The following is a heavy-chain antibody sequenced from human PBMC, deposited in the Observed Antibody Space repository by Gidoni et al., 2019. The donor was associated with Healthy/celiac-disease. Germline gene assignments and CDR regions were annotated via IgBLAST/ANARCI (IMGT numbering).Heavy chain of an antibody. J-gene: IGHJ3*02. CDR3: ARAGYSYDSSGYRGDCFDI. V-gene: IGHV4-30-2*01. CDR1: RGSVSSGCYC. CDR2: ISPGGST. D-gene: IGHD3-22*01. Sequence: QLLLQQSGLGLVKPSQTLSLTCAVPRGSVSSGCYCWSWIRPPPGNGLEGIGYISPGGSTYYNPSLTSRVTISVDRSKYQFSLNLSSVTAADTAVYYCARAGYSYDSSGYRGDCFDIWGQGTMVTVSS.